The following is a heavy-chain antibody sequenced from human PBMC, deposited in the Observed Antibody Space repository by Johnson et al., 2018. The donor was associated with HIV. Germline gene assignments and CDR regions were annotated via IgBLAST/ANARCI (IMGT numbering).Heavy chain of an antibody. J-gene: IGHJ3*01. Sequence: QVQLVESGGGLVQPGGSLRLSCAVSGFTFSSYGMHWVRQAPGKGLEWVAFIRYDGSNKYYADSVKGRFTISRDNSKNTLYLQMNSLRAEDTAVYYCARVSDSDSNWGQGTMVTVSS. CDR1: GFTFSSYG. V-gene: IGHV3-30*02. CDR2: IRYDGSNK. D-gene: IGHD3-22*01. CDR3: ARVSDSDSN.